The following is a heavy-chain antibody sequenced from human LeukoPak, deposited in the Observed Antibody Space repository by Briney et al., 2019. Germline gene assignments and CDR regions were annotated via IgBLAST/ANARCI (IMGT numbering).Heavy chain of an antibody. D-gene: IGHD2-15*01. CDR2: INPNSGGT. CDR3: ASLVSCSGGSCYPPYYFDY. CDR1: GYTFTGYY. V-gene: IGHV1-2*02. J-gene: IGHJ4*02. Sequence: GASVKVSCKASGYTFTGYYIHWVRQAPGQGLEWMGWINPNSGGTNYVQKFQGRVTMTRDTSISTAYMELSSLRSDDTAVYYCASLVSCSGGSCYPPYYFDYWGQGTLVTVSS.